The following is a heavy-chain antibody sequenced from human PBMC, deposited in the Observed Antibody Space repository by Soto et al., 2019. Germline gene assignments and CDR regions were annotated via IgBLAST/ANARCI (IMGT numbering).Heavy chain of an antibody. D-gene: IGHD3-22*01. CDR1: GYTFTSYA. Sequence: ASVKVSCKASGYTFTSYAMHWVRQATGQRLEWMGWINAGNGNTKYSQKFQGRVTMTTDTSTSTAYMELRSLRSDDTVVYYCAGDPRVVVTYYYYYYGMDVWGQGTTVTVSS. CDR3: AGDPRVVVTYYYYYYGMDV. J-gene: IGHJ6*02. CDR2: INAGNGNT. V-gene: IGHV1-3*01.